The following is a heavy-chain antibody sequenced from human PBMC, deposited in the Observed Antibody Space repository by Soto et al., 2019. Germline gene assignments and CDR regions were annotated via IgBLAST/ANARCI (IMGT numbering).Heavy chain of an antibody. J-gene: IGHJ4*02. V-gene: IGHV1-46*02. CDR3: ARGRRTCTEKTCYTDFDF. CDR2: INLRGGTT. Sequence: QVQLVQSGPEVRKPGASVRLSCATSGYNFNQYYIHWVRQAPGQGLEWMGIINLRGGTTEYAHKFRGRVTVTGDTSTRTAYMELSSLRSEDTAVYFCARGRRTCTEKTCYTDFDFWGQGSLVSVSS. D-gene: IGHD2-2*02. CDR1: GYNFNQYY.